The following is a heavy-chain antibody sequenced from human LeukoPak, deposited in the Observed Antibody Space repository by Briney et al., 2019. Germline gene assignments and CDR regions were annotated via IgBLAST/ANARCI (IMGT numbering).Heavy chain of an antibody. CDR3: ARDWNRYAY. D-gene: IGHD1-1*01. Sequence: SETLSLTCTVSGASISSTSYYWGWIRQPPGKGLEWIGSTYYRGTTYYNPSLKSRVTISVDTSKNQFSLQLSSVTAADTAVYYCARDWNRYAYWGQGTLVTVSS. J-gene: IGHJ4*02. CDR1: GASISSTSYY. CDR2: TYYRGTT. V-gene: IGHV4-39*07.